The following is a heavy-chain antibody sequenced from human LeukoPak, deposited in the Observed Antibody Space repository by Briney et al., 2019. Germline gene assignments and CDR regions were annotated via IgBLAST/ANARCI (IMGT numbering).Heavy chain of an antibody. V-gene: IGHV4-39*01. Sequence: SETLSLTCTVSGGSISSSSYYWGWIRQPPGKGLEWIGSIYYSGSTYYNPSLKRRVTISVDTSKNQFSLKLSSVTATDTAVYYCASWGVRQPALDYRGQGTLVTVSS. J-gene: IGHJ4*02. CDR2: IYYSGST. CDR1: GGSISSSSYY. D-gene: IGHD3-10*01. CDR3: ASWGVRQPALDY.